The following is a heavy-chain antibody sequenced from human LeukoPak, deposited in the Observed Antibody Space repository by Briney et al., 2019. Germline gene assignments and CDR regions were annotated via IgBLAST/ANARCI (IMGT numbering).Heavy chain of an antibody. CDR3: ARRSPLSMVRGE. V-gene: IGHV3-53*01. CDR2: IYSGGST. J-gene: IGHJ4*02. D-gene: IGHD3-10*01. Sequence: GGSLRLSCAASGFTVSSNYMSWVRQAPGKGLEWVSVIYSGGSTYYADSVKGRFTISRDNSKNTLYLQMNSLRAEDTAVYYCARRSPLSMVRGEWGQGTLVTVSS. CDR1: GFTVSSNY.